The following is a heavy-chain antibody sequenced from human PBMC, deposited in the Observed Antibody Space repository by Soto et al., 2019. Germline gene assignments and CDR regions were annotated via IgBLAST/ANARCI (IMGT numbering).Heavy chain of an antibody. CDR3: ARALGGYSYGSTDY. V-gene: IGHV4-59*01. CDR1: GGSIGSYY. Sequence: SETLSLTCTVSGGSIGSYYWSWIRQPPGKGLEWIGYIYYSGSTNYNPSLKSRVTISVDTSKNQFSLKLSSVTAADTAVYYCARALGGYSYGSTDYWGQGTLVTVSS. J-gene: IGHJ4*02. CDR2: IYYSGST. D-gene: IGHD5-18*01.